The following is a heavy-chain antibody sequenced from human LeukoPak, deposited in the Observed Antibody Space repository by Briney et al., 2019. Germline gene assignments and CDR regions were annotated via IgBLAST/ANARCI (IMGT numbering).Heavy chain of an antibody. Sequence: SETLSLTCTVSGGSISSGGYYWSWIRQHPGKGLEWIGYIYYSGSTYYNPSLKSRVTISVDTSKNQFSLKLSPVTAADTAVYYCARAGGFFSPFGYWGQGTLVTVSS. CDR3: ARAGGFFSPFGY. CDR2: IYYSGST. CDR1: GGSISSGGYY. J-gene: IGHJ4*02. D-gene: IGHD3-3*01. V-gene: IGHV4-31*03.